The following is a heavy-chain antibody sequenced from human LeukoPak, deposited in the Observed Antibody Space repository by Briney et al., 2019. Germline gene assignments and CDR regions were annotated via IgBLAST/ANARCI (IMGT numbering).Heavy chain of an antibody. D-gene: IGHD6-19*01. J-gene: IGHJ4*02. CDR1: GGSISSGGYY. Sequence: PSQTLSLTCTVSGGSISSGGYYWSWIRQPPGKGLEWIGYIYHSGSTYYNPSLKSRVTISVDRSKNQFSLKLSSVTAADTAVYYCARDKAVAGTAMGYWGQGTLVTVSS. CDR3: ARDKAVAGTAMGY. CDR2: IYHSGST. V-gene: IGHV4-30-2*01.